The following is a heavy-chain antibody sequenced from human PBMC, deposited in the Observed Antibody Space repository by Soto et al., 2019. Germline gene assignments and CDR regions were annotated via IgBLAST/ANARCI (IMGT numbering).Heavy chain of an antibody. CDR2: ISGSGGST. Sequence: PGGSLRLSCAASGFTFSNYAMSWVRQAPGKGLEWVSAISGSGGSTFYADSVKGRFTISTDHSKNRLYLQMTSLRADDTAVYDGAKEVSSMWYLLDDWGQRSLDTVSS. D-gene: IGHD2-15*01. J-gene: IGHJ1*01. V-gene: IGHV3-23*01. CDR1: GFTFSNYA. CDR3: AKEVSSMWYLLDD.